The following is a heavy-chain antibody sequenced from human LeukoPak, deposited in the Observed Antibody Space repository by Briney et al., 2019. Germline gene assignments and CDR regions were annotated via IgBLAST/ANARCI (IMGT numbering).Heavy chain of an antibody. CDR2: IYYSGST. J-gene: IGHJ4*02. CDR1: GGSISSYY. V-gene: IGHV4-59*01. D-gene: IGHD3-22*01. CDR3: ARDSGSFFDY. Sequence: PSETLSLTCTVSGGSISSYYWSWIRQPPGKGLEWIGYIYYSGSTNYNPSLKSRVTISVDTSKNQFSLKLSSVTAADTAVYYCARDSGSFFDYWGQGTLVTVSS.